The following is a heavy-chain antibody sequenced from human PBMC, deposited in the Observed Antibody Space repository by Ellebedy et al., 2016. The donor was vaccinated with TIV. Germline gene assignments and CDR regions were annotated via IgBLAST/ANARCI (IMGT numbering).Heavy chain of an antibody. D-gene: IGHD3-10*01. J-gene: IGHJ5*02. CDR3: ASQMVRESTWFDP. CDR1: GGSISSSSYY. V-gene: IGHV4-39*01. CDR2: IYYSGST. Sequence: MPSETLSLTCTVSGGSISSSSYYWGWIRQPPGKGLEWIGSIYYSGSTYYNPSIKSRVTISVATTKNQFSLKLSSVTAADTTVYYCASQMVRESTWFDPWGQGTLVTVSS.